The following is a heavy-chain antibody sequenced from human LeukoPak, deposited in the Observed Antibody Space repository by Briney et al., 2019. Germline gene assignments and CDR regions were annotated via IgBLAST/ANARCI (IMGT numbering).Heavy chain of an antibody. Sequence: GGSLRLSCAASGFTFSDYGMHWVRQAPGKGLEWVTFIRYDGSYKYYADSVKGRFTVSRDNSKNTMYLEMNSLRAEDTAVYYCAKTIQLWLRPFDYWGQGTLVTVSS. V-gene: IGHV3-30*02. CDR1: GFTFSDYG. CDR3: AKTIQLWLRPFDY. J-gene: IGHJ4*02. CDR2: IRYDGSYK. D-gene: IGHD5-18*01.